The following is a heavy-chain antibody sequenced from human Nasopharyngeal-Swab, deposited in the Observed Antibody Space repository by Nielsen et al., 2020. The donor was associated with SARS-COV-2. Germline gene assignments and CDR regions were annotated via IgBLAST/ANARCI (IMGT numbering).Heavy chain of an antibody. J-gene: IGHJ4*02. V-gene: IGHV3-23*01. CDR2: ISVSGGNT. Sequence: GGSLRLSCAVSGFTFSAYALSWVRQAPGKGLEWVSGISVSGGNTYYADSVAGRFTISRDNSNSRLFLQINSLRAEDTAVYYCARASWGLSVFGRWGQGTLVTVSS. D-gene: IGHD3-16*01. CDR3: ARASWGLSVFGR. CDR1: GFTFSAYA.